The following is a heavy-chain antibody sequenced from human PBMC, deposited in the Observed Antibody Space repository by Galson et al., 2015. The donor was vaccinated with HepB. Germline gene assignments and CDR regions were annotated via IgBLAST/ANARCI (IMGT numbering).Heavy chain of an antibody. Sequence: SLRLSCATSGFTFSAYGLHWVRQAPGKGLEWLSVIWRGEGSNKYYADSVKGRFTVSRDNSKRTLYLQMNSLRVEDTAIYYCATERRHNTGWFALDSWGQGALVTVSS. CDR3: ATERRHNTGWFALDS. D-gene: IGHD6-19*01. CDR2: IWRGEGSNK. V-gene: IGHV3-33*01. CDR1: GFTFSAYG. J-gene: IGHJ4*02.